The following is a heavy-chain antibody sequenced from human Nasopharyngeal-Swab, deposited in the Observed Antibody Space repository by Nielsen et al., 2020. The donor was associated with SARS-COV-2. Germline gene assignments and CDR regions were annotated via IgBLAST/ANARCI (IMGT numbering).Heavy chain of an antibody. D-gene: IGHD3-3*01. Sequence: LSLTCAASGFTFSDYYMSWIRQAPGKGLEWVSYISSSGSTIYYADSVKGRFTISRDNAKNSLYLQMNSLRAEDTAVYYCARDLWEGKRWSGSYYYYGMDVWGQGTTVTVSS. CDR3: ARDLWEGKRWSGSYYYYGMDV. V-gene: IGHV3-11*01. CDR1: GFTFSDYY. J-gene: IGHJ6*02. CDR2: ISSSGSTI.